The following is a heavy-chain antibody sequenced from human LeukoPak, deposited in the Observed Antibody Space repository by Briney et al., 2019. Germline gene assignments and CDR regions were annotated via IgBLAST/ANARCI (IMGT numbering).Heavy chain of an antibody. CDR2: IRSKAYGGTT. CDR3: TSNYYDSSGYYYPY. Sequence: GGSLRLSCTASGFTFGDYAMSWFRQAPGKGLEWVGFIRSKAYGGTTEYAASVKGRFTISRDDSKSIAYLQMNSLKTEDTAVYYCTSNYYDSSGYYYPYWGQGTLVTVSS. CDR1: GFTFGDYA. J-gene: IGHJ4*02. V-gene: IGHV3-49*03. D-gene: IGHD3-22*01.